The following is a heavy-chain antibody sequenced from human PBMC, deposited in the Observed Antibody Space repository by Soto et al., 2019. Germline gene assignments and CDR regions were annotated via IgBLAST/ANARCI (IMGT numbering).Heavy chain of an antibody. CDR2: IKSKTDGGTT. V-gene: IGHV3-15*01. J-gene: IGHJ4*02. D-gene: IGHD3-22*01. CDR3: ARGGDYYYDSRGYSLFDY. Sequence: GSLRLSCAASGFTFSNAWMSWVRQAPGKGLEWVGRIKSKTDGGTTDYAAPVNGRFTISRDDSQNTLYRQMNSLRAEDTAVYYCARGGDYYYDSRGYSLFDYWGQGTLVTVSS. CDR1: GFTFSNAW.